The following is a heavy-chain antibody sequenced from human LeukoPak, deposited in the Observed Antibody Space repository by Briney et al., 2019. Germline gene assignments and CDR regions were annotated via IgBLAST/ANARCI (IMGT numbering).Heavy chain of an antibody. CDR2: INWNGGSK. CDR3: ARYYYDSSGYSYYYYYMEV. J-gene: IGHJ6*03. D-gene: IGHD3-22*01. CDR1: GFTSDDYG. V-gene: IGHV3-20*04. Sequence: GGSLRLSCAASGFTSDDYGMSWVRQAPGKGLEWVSGINWNGGSKAYADSGKGRFTISRDNAKNSLYLQMNSLRAEDTALYYCARYYYDSSGYSYYYYYMEVWGKGATVTVSS.